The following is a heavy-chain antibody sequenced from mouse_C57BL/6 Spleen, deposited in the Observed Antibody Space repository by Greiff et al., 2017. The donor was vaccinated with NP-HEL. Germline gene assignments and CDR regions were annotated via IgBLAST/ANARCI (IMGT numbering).Heavy chain of an antibody. D-gene: IGHD2-3*01. CDR1: GFTFSSYA. CDR2: ISSGGDYI. V-gene: IGHV5-9-1*02. CDR3: TRDKGYYYFDY. Sequence: EVQGVESGEGLVKPGGSLKLSCAASGFTFSSYAMSWVRQTPEKRLEWVAYISSGGDYIYYADTVKGRFTISRDNARNTLYLQMSSLKSEDTAMYYCTRDKGYYYFDYWGQGTTLTVSS. J-gene: IGHJ2*01.